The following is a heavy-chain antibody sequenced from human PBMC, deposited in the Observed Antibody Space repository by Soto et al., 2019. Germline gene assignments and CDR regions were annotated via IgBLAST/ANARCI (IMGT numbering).Heavy chain of an antibody. Sequence: EVQLLESGGGLVQPGGSLRLSCAASGFTFSSYAMSWVRQAPGKGLEWVSAISGSGGSTYYADSVKGRFTISRDNSKNTLYLQMTSLRAEDTAVYYCAKDDDFWSGPTSLIDYWGQGTLVTVSS. CDR3: AKDDDFWSGPTSLIDY. CDR2: ISGSGGST. CDR1: GFTFSSYA. V-gene: IGHV3-23*01. J-gene: IGHJ4*02. D-gene: IGHD3-3*01.